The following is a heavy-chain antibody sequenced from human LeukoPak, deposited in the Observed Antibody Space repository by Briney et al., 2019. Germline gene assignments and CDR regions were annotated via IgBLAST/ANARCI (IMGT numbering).Heavy chain of an antibody. Sequence: ASVKVSCKASGYTFTGYYMHWVRQAPGQGLEWMGWINPNSGGTNYAQKFQGWVTTTRDTSISTAYMELSRLRSDDTAVYYCARAYSSSWYVFDYWGQGTLVTVSS. CDR3: ARAYSSSWYVFDY. CDR1: GYTFTGYY. CDR2: INPNSGGT. D-gene: IGHD6-13*01. V-gene: IGHV1-2*04. J-gene: IGHJ4*02.